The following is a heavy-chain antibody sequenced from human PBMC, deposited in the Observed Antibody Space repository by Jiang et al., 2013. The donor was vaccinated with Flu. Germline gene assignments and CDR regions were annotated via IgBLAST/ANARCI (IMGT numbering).Heavy chain of an antibody. CDR1: FTFSSYG. V-gene: IGHV3-33*01. J-gene: IGHJ4*02. Sequence: FTFSSYGMHWVRQAPGKGLEWVAVIWYDGSNKYYADSVKGRFTISRDNSKNTLYLQMNSLRAEDTAVYYCAREWGRYFDYWGQGTLVTVSS. CDR2: IWYDGSNK. D-gene: IGHD3-16*01. CDR3: AREWGRYFDY.